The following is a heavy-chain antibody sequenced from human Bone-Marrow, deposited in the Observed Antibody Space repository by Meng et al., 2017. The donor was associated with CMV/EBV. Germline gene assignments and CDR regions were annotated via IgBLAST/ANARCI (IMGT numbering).Heavy chain of an antibody. CDR2: IRYDGSNK. V-gene: IGHV3-30*02. CDR3: AKDLLGCNDY. J-gene: IGHJ4*02. Sequence: GGCLWLSCAASGFTLSSYGMHWVRQAPGKRLGWVAFIRYDGSNKYYADSVKGRFTISRDNSKNTLYLQMNSLRAEDTAVYYCAKDLLGCNDYGGQGTLVTVSS. CDR1: GFTLSSYG. D-gene: IGHD3-10*01.